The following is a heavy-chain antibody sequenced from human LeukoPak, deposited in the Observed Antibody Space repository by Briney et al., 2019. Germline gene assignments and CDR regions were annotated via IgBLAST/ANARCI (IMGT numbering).Heavy chain of an antibody. V-gene: IGHV4-39*07. D-gene: IGHD1-26*01. CDR1: GGSISSSSYY. CDR2: IYYTGNT. CDR3: ARRGNFYDYYFNY. Sequence: SETLSLTCTVSGGSISSSSYYWGWIRQPPGKGLEWIGTIYYTGNTYYNPSLKSRVTISVDTSKSQFSLNLSSVTAADTAVYYCARRGNFYDYYFNYWGQGTLVTVSS. J-gene: IGHJ4*02.